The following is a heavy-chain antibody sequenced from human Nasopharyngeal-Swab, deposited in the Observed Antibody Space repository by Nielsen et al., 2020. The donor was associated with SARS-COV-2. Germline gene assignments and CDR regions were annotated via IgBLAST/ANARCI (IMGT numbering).Heavy chain of an antibody. Sequence: GESLKISCAASGFTFSSYSMYWVRQAPGKGLEWVSSISSSSSYIYYADSVQGRFTISRDNAKNSLYLQMNSLRAEDTAVYYCARDWEGLGGYLSAFDIWGQGTMVTVSS. V-gene: IGHV3-21*01. D-gene: IGHD3-10*01. CDR3: ARDWEGLGGYLSAFDI. CDR1: GFTFSSYS. J-gene: IGHJ3*02. CDR2: ISSSSSYI.